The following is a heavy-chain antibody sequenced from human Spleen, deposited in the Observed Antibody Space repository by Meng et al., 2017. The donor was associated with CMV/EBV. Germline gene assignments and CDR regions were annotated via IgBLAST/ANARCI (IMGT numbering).Heavy chain of an antibody. CDR3: ARGVRGSGSRYFY. Sequence: ESLKISCAVYGGSFSGYYWSWIRQPPGKGLEWIGEINHSGSTNYNPSLKSRVTISVDTSKNQFSLKLSSVTAADTAVYYCARGVRGSGSRYFYWGQGTLVTVSS. CDR2: INHSGST. J-gene: IGHJ4*02. V-gene: IGHV4-34*01. CDR1: GGSFSGYY. D-gene: IGHD1-14*01.